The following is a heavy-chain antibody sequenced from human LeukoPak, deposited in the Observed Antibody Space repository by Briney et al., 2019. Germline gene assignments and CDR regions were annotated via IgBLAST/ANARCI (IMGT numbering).Heavy chain of an antibody. D-gene: IGHD6-13*01. CDR3: ATQGGYSSSWYAFHYGMDV. J-gene: IGHJ6*02. V-gene: IGHV4-59*01. Sequence: SETLSLTXTVSGXSISSYYWSWIRQPPGKGLEWIGYIYYSGSTNYNPSLKSRVTISVDTSKNQFSLKLSSVTAADTAVYYCATQGGYSSSWYAFHYGMDVWGQGTTVTVSS. CDR1: GXSISSYY. CDR2: IYYSGST.